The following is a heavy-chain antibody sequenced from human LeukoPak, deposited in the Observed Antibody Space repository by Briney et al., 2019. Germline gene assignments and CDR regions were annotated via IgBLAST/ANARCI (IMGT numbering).Heavy chain of an antibody. J-gene: IGHJ4*02. CDR3: VRESDYDFWSGYYNLDY. Sequence: PGGSLRLSCAASGFTFSSYSMNWVRQAPGKGPEWVSSISSSSSYIYYADSVKGRFTISRDNAKNSLYLQMNSLRAEDTAVYYCVRESDYDFWSGYYNLDYWGQGTLVTVSS. CDR2: ISSSSSYI. CDR1: GFTFSSYS. D-gene: IGHD3-3*01. V-gene: IGHV3-21*01.